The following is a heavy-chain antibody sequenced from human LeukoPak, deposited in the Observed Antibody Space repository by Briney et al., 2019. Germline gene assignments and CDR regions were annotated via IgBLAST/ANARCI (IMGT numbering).Heavy chain of an antibody. CDR2: IRDSGDRT. CDR1: GCTFSSYD. V-gene: IGHV3-23*01. CDR3: AKLSWIDKDRRDTRS. D-gene: IGHD1-1*01. Sequence: GESLSLPCAASGCTFSSYDMSWVRQAPGKGLEWVSGIRDSGDRTYYADSVKGRFTISRDNSKNTLYLQMNSLRVEDTAVYYCAKLSWIDKDRRDTRSWGNGATV. J-gene: IGHJ6*03.